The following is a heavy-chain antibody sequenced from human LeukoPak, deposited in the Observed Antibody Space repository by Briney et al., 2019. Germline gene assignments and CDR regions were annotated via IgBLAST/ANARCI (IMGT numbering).Heavy chain of an antibody. J-gene: IGHJ4*02. D-gene: IGHD3-10*01. Sequence: GGSLRLSCAACGFTFSSYAMSWVRQAPGKGLEWVSAISGSGGSIYYADSVKGRFTISRDNSKNTLYLQMNSLRAEDTAVYYCAKDAMVRGIYGDYFDYWGQGTLVTVSS. CDR3: AKDAMVRGIYGDYFDY. CDR1: GFTFSSYA. CDR2: ISGSGGSI. V-gene: IGHV3-23*01.